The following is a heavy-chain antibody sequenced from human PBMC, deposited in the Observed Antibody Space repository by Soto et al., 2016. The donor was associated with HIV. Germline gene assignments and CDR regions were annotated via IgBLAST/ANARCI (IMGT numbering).Heavy chain of an antibody. CDR2: ISAYNGNT. CDR3: ARGRFSGSYRTSDFYYHYMDV. D-gene: IGHD3-16*02. CDR1: GYTFTSYG. Sequence: QVQLVQSGAEVKKPGASVKVSCKASGYTFTSYGISWVRQAPEQGLEWMGWISAYNGNTNYAQKLQSRVTMTTDTSTSTAYMELSSLRSEDTAVYYCARGRFSGSYRTSDFYYHYMDVWGKGTTVTVS. J-gene: IGHJ6*03. V-gene: IGHV1-18*01.